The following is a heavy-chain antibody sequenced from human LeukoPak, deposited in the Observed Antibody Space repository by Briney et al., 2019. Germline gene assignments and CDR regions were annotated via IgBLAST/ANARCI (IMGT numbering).Heavy chain of an antibody. CDR1: GFTFSSYA. CDR2: ISGSGGST. CDR3: ANGGDYESFDY. Sequence: GGSLRLSCAASGFTFSSYAMSWVRQAPGKGLEWVSAISGSGGSTYYADSVKGRFTISRDNSKNTLYLQMNGLRAEDTAVYYCANGGDYESFDYWGQGTLVTVSS. J-gene: IGHJ4*02. V-gene: IGHV3-23*01. D-gene: IGHD4-17*01.